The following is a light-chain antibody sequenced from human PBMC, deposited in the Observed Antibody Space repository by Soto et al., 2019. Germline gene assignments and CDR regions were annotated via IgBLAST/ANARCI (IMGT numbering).Light chain of an antibody. J-gene: IGKJ1*01. CDR1: QSLTND. Sequence: IVLKQSPGTLSLSTGERATLSCRASQSLTNDYFAWYQQKPGRALRLLIDGASTRATGIPDRFSGSGSGTEFTLTISSLQSEDFAVYYCQQYNNWPPWTFCQGTMV. CDR2: GAS. V-gene: IGKV3D-15*01. CDR3: QQYNNWPPWT.